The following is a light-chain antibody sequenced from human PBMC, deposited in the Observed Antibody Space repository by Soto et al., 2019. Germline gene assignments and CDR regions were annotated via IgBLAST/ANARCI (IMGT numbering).Light chain of an antibody. J-gene: IGLJ1*01. CDR3: CSYPTSNTRQIV. V-gene: IGLV2-14*01. CDR2: DVT. Sequence: QSALTQPASVSGSPGQSITISCTGTSSDVGGYNYVSWYQQQPGKAPKFMIYDVTNRPSGVSNRFSGSKSGNTASLTISGLQAEDEADYYCCSYPTSNTRQIVFGTGTKLTV. CDR1: SSDVGGYNY.